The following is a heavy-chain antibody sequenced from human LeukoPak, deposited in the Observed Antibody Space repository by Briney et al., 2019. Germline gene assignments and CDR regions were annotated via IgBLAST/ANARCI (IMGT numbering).Heavy chain of an antibody. D-gene: IGHD4-23*01. CDR2: IYTSGST. CDR3: ASTRRAPYGGNSARLGAFDI. J-gene: IGHJ3*02. CDR1: GGSISSGSYY. Sequence: PSQTLSLTCTVSGGSISSGSYYWSWIRQPAGKGLEWIGRIYTSGSTNYNPSLKSRVTISVDTSKNQFSLKLSSVTAADTAVYYCASTRRAPYGGNSARLGAFDIWGQGTMVTVSS. V-gene: IGHV4-61*02.